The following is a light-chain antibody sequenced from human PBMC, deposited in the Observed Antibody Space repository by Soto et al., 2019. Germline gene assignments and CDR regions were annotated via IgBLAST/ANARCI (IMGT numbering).Light chain of an antibody. Sequence: DIHMTQSPSSVSASVGDRVTITFRASQGISSWLAWYQQKPGKAPKLLIYKASTLKSGVPSRFSGSGSGTEFTLTISSLQPDDFATYYCQHYNSYSEAFGQGTKVDIK. CDR2: KAS. V-gene: IGKV1-5*03. CDR1: QGISSW. J-gene: IGKJ1*01. CDR3: QHYNSYSEA.